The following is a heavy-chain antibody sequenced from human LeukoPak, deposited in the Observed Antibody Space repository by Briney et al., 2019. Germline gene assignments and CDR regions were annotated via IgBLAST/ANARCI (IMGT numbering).Heavy chain of an antibody. V-gene: IGHV1-18*01. D-gene: IGHD2-2*03. CDR1: GYTFASFG. J-gene: IGHJ6*03. CDR2: INTHNGDT. Sequence: ASVKVSCKASGYTFASFGITWVRQAPGQGLEWMGWINTHNGDTNYAQKLQGGVTMTTDTSTSTAYMELRSLRSDDTAVYYCARDGYRLPGYLHYMDLWGKGTTVTVSS. CDR3: ARDGYRLPGYLHYMDL.